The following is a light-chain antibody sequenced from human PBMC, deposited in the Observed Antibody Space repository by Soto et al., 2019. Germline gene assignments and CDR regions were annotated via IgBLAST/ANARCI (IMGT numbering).Light chain of an antibody. J-gene: IGKJ1*01. CDR1: QSVSSN. CDR3: QQYNNWWT. V-gene: IGKV3-15*01. CDR2: GAS. Sequence: EIVMTQSPATLSVSPGERATLSCRASQSVSSNLAWYQQKPGQAPRLLISGASTRATGIPARFSGSGSGTEFTLTISRLQSEDFAFYYWQQYNNWWTFGQGTKVEIK.